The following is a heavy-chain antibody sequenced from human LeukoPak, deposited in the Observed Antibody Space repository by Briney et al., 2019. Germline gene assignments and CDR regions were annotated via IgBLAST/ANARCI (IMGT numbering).Heavy chain of an antibody. D-gene: IGHD2-21*02. J-gene: IGHJ4*02. V-gene: IGHV1-18*01. Sequence: ASVKVSCKASGYTFTSYGISWVRQAPGQGLEWMGWISAYNGNTNYAQKLQGRVTMTTDTSTSTAYMELRSLRSDDTAVYYCARDSKEYCGGDRYSFYWGQGTLVTVSS. CDR3: ARDSKEYCGGDRYSFY. CDR1: GYTFTSYG. CDR2: ISAYNGNT.